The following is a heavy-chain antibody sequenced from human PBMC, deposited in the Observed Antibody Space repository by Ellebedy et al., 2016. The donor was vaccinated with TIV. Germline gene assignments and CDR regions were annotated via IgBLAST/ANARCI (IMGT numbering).Heavy chain of an antibody. V-gene: IGHV3-53*01. CDR1: GFTVSSNY. Sequence: GESLKISCAASGFTVSSNYMSWVRQDPGKGLELVSVIYSGGSTYYADSVKGRFTISRDNSKNTLYLQMNSLRAEDTAVYYCAKDLGELRGAFDIWGQGTMVTVSS. CDR3: AKDLGELRGAFDI. CDR2: IYSGGST. J-gene: IGHJ3*02. D-gene: IGHD1-7*01.